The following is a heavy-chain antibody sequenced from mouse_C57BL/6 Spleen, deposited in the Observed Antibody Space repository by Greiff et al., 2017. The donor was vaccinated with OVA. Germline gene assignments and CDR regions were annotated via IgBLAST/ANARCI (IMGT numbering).Heavy chain of an antibody. J-gene: IGHJ1*03. CDR3: ATDYDPGYFDV. D-gene: IGHD2-4*01. V-gene: IGHV5-17*01. Sequence: EVKLMESGGGLVKPGGSLKLSCAASGFTFSDYGMHWVRQAPEKGLEWVAYISSGSSTIYYADTVKGRFTISRDNAKNTLFLQMTSLRSEDTAMYYCATDYDPGYFDVWGTGTTVTVSS. CDR1: GFTFSDYG. CDR2: ISSGSSTI.